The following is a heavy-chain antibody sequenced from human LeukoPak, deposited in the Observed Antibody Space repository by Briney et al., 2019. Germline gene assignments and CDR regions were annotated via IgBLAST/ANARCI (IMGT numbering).Heavy chain of an antibody. D-gene: IGHD3-22*01. CDR1: GFTFSTFG. J-gene: IGHJ4*02. CDR3: ARDYDRSGYSDS. V-gene: IGHV3-33*01. Sequence: PGGSLRLSCAASGFTFSTFGMHWVRQAPDKGLEWVAVIWYDGSKKYYADSVRGRFTISRDNAKNSLYLQMNSLRVEDTAVYYCARDYDRSGYSDSWGQGTLVTVSS. CDR2: IWYDGSKK.